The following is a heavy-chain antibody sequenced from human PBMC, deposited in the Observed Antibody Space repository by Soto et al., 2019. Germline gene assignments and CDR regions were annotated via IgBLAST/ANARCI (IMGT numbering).Heavy chain of an antibody. J-gene: IGHJ5*02. CDR1: GYTFTSYG. D-gene: IGHD3-9*01. V-gene: IGHV1-18*01. CDR3: ARVGRDDILTGVNWFDP. Sequence: ASVKVSCKASGYTFTSYGISWVRQAPGQGFEWMGWISAYNGNTNYAQKLQGRVTMTTDTSTSTAYMELRSLRSDDTAVYYCARVGRDDILTGVNWFDPWGQGTLVTVSS. CDR2: ISAYNGNT.